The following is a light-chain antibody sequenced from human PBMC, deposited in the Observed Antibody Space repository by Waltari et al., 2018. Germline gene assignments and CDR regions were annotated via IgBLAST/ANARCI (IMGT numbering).Light chain of an antibody. Sequence: QSALTQPPSASGSPGQSVTISCTGTSSDVGGYNSVSWYQQHPGKAPKLMIYEVSKRPSGVPDRFSGSKSDNTASLTVSGLQAEDEADFYCSSYAGSNAVIFGGGTKLTVL. CDR2: EVS. V-gene: IGLV2-8*01. CDR1: SSDVGGYNS. CDR3: SSYAGSNAVI. J-gene: IGLJ2*01.